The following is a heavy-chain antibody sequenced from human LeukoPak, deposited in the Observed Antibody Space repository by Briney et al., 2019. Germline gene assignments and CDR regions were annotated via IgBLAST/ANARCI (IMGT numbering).Heavy chain of an antibody. J-gene: IGHJ4*02. V-gene: IGHV3-74*01. D-gene: IGHD3-10*01. CDR1: GFTFSSNW. Sequence: GGSLRLSCAAYGFTFSSNWMHWVRQTPGKGLVWVSRISADGSDTSYADSVKGRFTISRDNAKNTLYLQMNSLRAEDTAVYYCARGPMVRTNLFDYWGQGTLVTVSS. CDR3: ARGPMVRTNLFDY. CDR2: ISADGSDT.